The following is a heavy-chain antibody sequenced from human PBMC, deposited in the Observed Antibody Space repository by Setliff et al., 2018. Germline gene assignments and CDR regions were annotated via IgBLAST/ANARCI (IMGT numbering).Heavy chain of an antibody. V-gene: IGHV4-59*01. CDR3: ARDYGPNDY. CDR2: IYHNGNT. J-gene: IGHJ4*02. Sequence: SETLSLTCTVSGGSISPYFWSWIRQPPGKGLEWIGYIYHNGNTNFNPSLKTRVTMSVDTSKNQFALNLRSVTAADAAVYFCARDYGPNDYWGQGSLVTVSS. D-gene: IGHD3-16*01. CDR1: GGSISPYF.